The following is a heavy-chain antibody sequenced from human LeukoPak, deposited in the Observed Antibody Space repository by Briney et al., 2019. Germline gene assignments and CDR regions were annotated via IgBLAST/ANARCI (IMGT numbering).Heavy chain of an antibody. J-gene: IGHJ5*02. Sequence: PSETLSLTCTVSGGSISSYYWSWIRQSPGKGLEWIGSIYYSGSTYYNPSLKSRVTISVDTSKNQFSLKLSSVTAADTAVYYCARRGVKYYGSGSYYNGISDWFDPWGQGTLVIVSS. D-gene: IGHD3-10*01. CDR1: GGSISSYY. CDR3: ARRGVKYYGSGSYYNGISDWFDP. V-gene: IGHV4-59*05. CDR2: IYYSGST.